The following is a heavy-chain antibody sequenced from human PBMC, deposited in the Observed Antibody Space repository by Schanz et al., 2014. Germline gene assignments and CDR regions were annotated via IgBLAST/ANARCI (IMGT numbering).Heavy chain of an antibody. V-gene: IGHV1-46*03. J-gene: IGHJ4*02. D-gene: IGHD6-13*01. Sequence: QVLQVQSGSELKKPGASMKVSCKASGYTFTSDSMHWVRQAPGQGLEWMGMINPSGGSTTYAQKFQGRVTMTRDTSTSTVYMELSSLRSEDTAVYYCARDGVDAAAGGNYWGQGTLVTVSS. CDR2: INPSGGST. CDR3: ARDGVDAAAGGNY. CDR1: GYTFTSDS.